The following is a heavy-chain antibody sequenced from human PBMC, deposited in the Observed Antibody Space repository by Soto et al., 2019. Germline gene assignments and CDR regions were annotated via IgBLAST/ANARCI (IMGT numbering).Heavy chain of an antibody. CDR3: AKDGGITMVRGVITPLGAFDI. Sequence: VQLVESGGGLVQPGRSLRLSCAASGFTFDDYAMHWVRQAPGKGLEWVSGISWNSGSIGYADSVKGRFTISRDNAKNSLYLQMNSLRAEDTALYYCAKDGGITMVRGVITPLGAFDIWGQGTMVTVSS. CDR2: ISWNSGSI. D-gene: IGHD3-10*01. CDR1: GFTFDDYA. J-gene: IGHJ3*02. V-gene: IGHV3-9*01.